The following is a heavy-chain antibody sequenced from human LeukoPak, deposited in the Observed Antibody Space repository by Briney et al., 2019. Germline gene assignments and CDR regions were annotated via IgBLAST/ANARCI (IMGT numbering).Heavy chain of an antibody. D-gene: IGHD5-12*01. Sequence: PGGSLRLSCAASGFTFSNSGMHWVRQAPGKGLEWGAFIRSDGNKRFYADSVKGRFTISRDNAKNTVYLQMNSLRAEDTAVYYCARGKYGGYFIDYWGQGTLVTVSS. CDR3: ARGKYGGYFIDY. CDR2: IRSDGNKR. CDR1: GFTFSNSG. V-gene: IGHV3-30*02. J-gene: IGHJ4*02.